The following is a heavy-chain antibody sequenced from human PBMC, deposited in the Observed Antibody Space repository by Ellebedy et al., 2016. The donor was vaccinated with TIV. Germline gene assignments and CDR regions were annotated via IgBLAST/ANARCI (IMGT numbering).Heavy chain of an antibody. Sequence: GGSLRLSXVASGFTFRSHGIYWVRQAPGKGLEWVAEISSDGSNKYYADSVKGRFTISRDNSKNTLYLQMNSLRTDDMAVYYCARGGSSGSSDYWGQGTLVTVSS. J-gene: IGHJ4*02. CDR1: GFTFRSHG. CDR2: ISSDGSNK. V-gene: IGHV3-30*03. CDR3: ARGGSSGSSDY. D-gene: IGHD3-10*01.